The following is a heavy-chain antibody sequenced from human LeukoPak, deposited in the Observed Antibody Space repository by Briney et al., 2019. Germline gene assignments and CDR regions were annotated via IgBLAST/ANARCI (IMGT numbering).Heavy chain of an antibody. V-gene: IGHV1-18*01. CDR1: GYTFTSYG. CDR3: ARCYDSSGYYGPNFDY. Sequence: ASVTVSCTASGYTFTSYGISWVRQAPGQGLEWMGWISAYNGNTNYAQKLQGRVTMTTDTSTSTAYMELRSLRSDDTAVYYCARCYDSSGYYGPNFDYWGQGTLVTVSS. D-gene: IGHD3-22*01. CDR2: ISAYNGNT. J-gene: IGHJ4*02.